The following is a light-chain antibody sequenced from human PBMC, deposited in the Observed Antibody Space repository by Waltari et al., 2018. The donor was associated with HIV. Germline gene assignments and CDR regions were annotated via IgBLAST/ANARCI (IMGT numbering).Light chain of an antibody. J-gene: IGLJ2*01. CDR1: NIGTKN. CDR3: HVWDTISDHVV. V-gene: IGLV3-21*04. CDR2: YNA. Sequence: SYVLTQPPSVSVAPGTTAKLTCVANNIGTKNVHWYQQKPDQAPVLVIYYNADRPSGIPERFSGSNSGNTATLTINRVEAGDEADYYCHVWDTISDHVVFGGGSKLTVL.